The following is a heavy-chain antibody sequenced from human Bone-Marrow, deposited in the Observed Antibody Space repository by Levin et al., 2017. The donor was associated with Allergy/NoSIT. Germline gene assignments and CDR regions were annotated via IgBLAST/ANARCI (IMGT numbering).Heavy chain of an antibody. V-gene: IGHV1-69*06. CDR3: ASDALGRVLPRYFDL. J-gene: IGHJ2*01. Sequence: SVKVSCKSSGGTFSSYAMSWVRQAPGQGLEWMGGVMPVAGTAHYAQKFQGRVTITADKSTNTIYMQLSNLRSDDTAVYYCASDALGRVLPRYFDLWGRGTLVTVSS. CDR1: GGTFSSYA. D-gene: IGHD1-26*01. CDR2: VMPVAGTA.